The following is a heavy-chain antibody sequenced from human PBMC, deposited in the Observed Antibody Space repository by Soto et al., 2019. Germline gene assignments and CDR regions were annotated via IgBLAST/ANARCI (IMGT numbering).Heavy chain of an antibody. J-gene: IGHJ5*02. CDR1: GGSISSGGYY. D-gene: IGHD6-6*01. CDR2: IYYSGST. V-gene: IGHV4-31*03. CDR3: ARDRGEVAARVFWFDP. Sequence: SETLSLTCTVSGGSISSGGYYWSWIRQHPGKGLEWIGYIYYSGSTYYNPSLKSRVTISVDTSKNQFSLKLSSVTAADTAVYYCARDRGEVAARVFWFDPWGQGTLVTVSS.